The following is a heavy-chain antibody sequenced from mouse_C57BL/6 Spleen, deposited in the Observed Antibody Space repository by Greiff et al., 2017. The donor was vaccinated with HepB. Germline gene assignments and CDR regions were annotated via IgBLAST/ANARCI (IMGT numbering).Heavy chain of an antibody. CDR2: IWGVGST. Sequence: VQLKQSGPGLVAPSQSLSITCTVSGFSLTSYGVDWVRQSPGKGLEWLGVIWGVGSTNYNSALKSRLSISKDNSKSQVVLKMNSLQTDDTAMYYCARDGAYDGYHYYAMDYWGQGTSVTVSS. J-gene: IGHJ4*01. V-gene: IGHV2-6*01. D-gene: IGHD2-3*01. CDR3: ARDGAYDGYHYYAMDY. CDR1: GFSLTSYG.